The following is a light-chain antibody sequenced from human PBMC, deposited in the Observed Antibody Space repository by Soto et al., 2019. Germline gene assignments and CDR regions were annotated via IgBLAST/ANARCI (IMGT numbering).Light chain of an antibody. Sequence: QSALTQPASVSGSPGQSVTISCTGASSDVGGSDHVSWDQQHPGKAPKLILYEVNNRPSGLSNRFSGSKSGKTASLIISGLQADDEAEYFCSSYSTTNTLVFGSVTKVTVL. CDR3: SSYSTTNTLV. V-gene: IGLV2-14*03. CDR2: EVN. J-gene: IGLJ1*01. CDR1: SSDVGGSDH.